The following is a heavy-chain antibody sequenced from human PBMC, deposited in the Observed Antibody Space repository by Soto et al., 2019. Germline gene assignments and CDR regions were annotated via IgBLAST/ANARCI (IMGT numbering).Heavy chain of an antibody. V-gene: IGHV3-21*01. Sequence: PGGSLRLSCAASGFTFSSYSMNWVRQAPGKGLEWVSSISSSSSYIYYADSVKGRFTISRDNAKNSLYLKMNSLRAEDTAVYYCAGYSSSGCFDFDYGGQGTLVTVSS. CDR3: AGYSSSGCFDFDY. D-gene: IGHD6-19*01. CDR1: GFTFSSYS. CDR2: ISSSSSYI. J-gene: IGHJ4*02.